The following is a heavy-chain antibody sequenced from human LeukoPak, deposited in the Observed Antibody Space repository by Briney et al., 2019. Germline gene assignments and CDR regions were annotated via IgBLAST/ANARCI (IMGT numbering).Heavy chain of an antibody. CDR3: AKDHSSSSGWYFDL. Sequence: GPSLSLSCAASGFTFDGFVVHWVGQAQGKGLDRVSGISWDSGSIAYADSVKGRFTISRDNAENSLYLQMNGLRADDTAVYYCAKDHSSSSGWYFDLWGRGTLVTVSS. D-gene: IGHD6-6*01. CDR1: GFTFDGFV. CDR2: ISWDSGSI. J-gene: IGHJ2*01. V-gene: IGHV3-9*01.